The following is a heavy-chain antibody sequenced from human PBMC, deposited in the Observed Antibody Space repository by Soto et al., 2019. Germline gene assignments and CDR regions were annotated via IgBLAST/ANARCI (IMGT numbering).Heavy chain of an antibody. CDR2: ISCSGGST. J-gene: IGHJ4*02. CDR1: GCTFSSYA. Sequence: GGSLRLSCAASGCTFSSYAMSWVRQAPGKGLEWVSAISCSGGSTYYADSVKGRFTISRDNSKNTLYLQMNSLRAEDTAVYYCAKDRVRRASEDYWGQGTLVTVSS. CDR3: AKDRVRRASEDY. V-gene: IGHV3-23*01.